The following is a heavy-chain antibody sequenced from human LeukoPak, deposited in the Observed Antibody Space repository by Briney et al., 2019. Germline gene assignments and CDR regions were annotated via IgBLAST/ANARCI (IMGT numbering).Heavy chain of an antibody. V-gene: IGHV3-33*01. Sequence: PGRSLRLSCAASGFSFSSHGMHWVRQAPGKGLEWVAVIWYDGSNKYYADSVKGRFTISRDNSKNMLYVEMDSLRAEDTAVYYCVRWGPSKAMDVWGKGTTVTVSP. J-gene: IGHJ6*04. CDR1: GFSFSSHG. D-gene: IGHD7-27*01. CDR2: IWYDGSNK. CDR3: VRWGPSKAMDV.